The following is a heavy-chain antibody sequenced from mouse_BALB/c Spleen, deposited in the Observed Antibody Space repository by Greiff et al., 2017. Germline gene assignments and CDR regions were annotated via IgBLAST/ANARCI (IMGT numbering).Heavy chain of an antibody. V-gene: IGHV2-9*02. CDR3: ARDGEMGPDGYDYFDY. CDR1: GFSLTSYG. D-gene: IGHD2-3*01. CDR2: IWAGGST. Sequence: QVQLKESGPGLVAPSQSLSITCTVSGFSLTSYGVHWVRQPPGKGLEWLGVIWAGGSTNYNSALMSRLSISKDNSKSQVFLKMNSLQTDDTAMYYCARDGEMGPDGYDYFDYWGQGTTLTVSS. J-gene: IGHJ2*01.